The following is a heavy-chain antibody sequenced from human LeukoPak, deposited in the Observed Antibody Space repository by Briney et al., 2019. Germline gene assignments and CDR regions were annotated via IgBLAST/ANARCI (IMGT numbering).Heavy chain of an antibody. CDR2: ISSGSGTI. CDR1: GFTFSRYG. Sequence: GGSLRLSCAASGFTFSRYGMNWVRQAPGKGLEWVSYISSGSGTIYYADSAKGRFTISRDNAKNSLYLEMNTLRDEDTAVYYCAKDRDYGYYFDYWGQGTLVTVSS. J-gene: IGHJ4*02. D-gene: IGHD4-17*01. CDR3: AKDRDYGYYFDY. V-gene: IGHV3-48*02.